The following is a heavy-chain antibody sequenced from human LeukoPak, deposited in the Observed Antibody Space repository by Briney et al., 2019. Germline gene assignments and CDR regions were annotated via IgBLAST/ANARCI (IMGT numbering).Heavy chain of an antibody. Sequence: PGGSLRLSCAASGFTFSSYEMNWVRQAPGKGLEWVSYISSSGSTIYYADSVKGRFTISRDNAKNSLYLQMNSLRAEDTAVYYCVSDITAAAGYYFDYWGQGTLVTVSS. J-gene: IGHJ4*02. V-gene: IGHV3-48*03. CDR1: GFTFSSYE. CDR3: VSDITAAAGYYFDY. D-gene: IGHD6-13*01. CDR2: ISSSGSTI.